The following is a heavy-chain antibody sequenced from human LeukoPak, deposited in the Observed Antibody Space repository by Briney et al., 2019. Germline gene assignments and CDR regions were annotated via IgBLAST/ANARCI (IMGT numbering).Heavy chain of an antibody. V-gene: IGHV3-21*01. CDR2: ISSSSSYI. CDR3: ARDTLYSDYVPRVDY. J-gene: IGHJ4*02. D-gene: IGHD4-11*01. Sequence: GGSLRLSCAASGFTFSSYSMNWVRQAPGKGLEWVSSISSSSSYIYYADSVKGRFTISRDNAKNSLYLQMNSLRAEDTAVYYCARDTLYSDYVPRVDYWGQGTLVTVSS. CDR1: GFTFSSYS.